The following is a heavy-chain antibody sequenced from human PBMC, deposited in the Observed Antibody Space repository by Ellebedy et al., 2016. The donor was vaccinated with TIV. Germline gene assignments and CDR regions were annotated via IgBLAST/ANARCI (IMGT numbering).Heavy chain of an antibody. Sequence: AASVKVSCKASGGTFSSYAISWVRQAPGQGLEWMGWINPNSGGTNYAQKFQGWVTMTRDTSISTAYMELSRLRSDDTAVYYCARGGVVPAAMTLDPWGQGTLVTVSS. CDR1: GGTFSSYA. CDR3: ARGGVVPAAMTLDP. D-gene: IGHD2-2*01. V-gene: IGHV1-2*04. J-gene: IGHJ5*02. CDR2: INPNSGGT.